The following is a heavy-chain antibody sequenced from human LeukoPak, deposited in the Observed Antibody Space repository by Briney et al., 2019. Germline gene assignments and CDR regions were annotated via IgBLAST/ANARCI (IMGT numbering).Heavy chain of an antibody. Sequence: PSETLSLTRTVSGGSISSGDYYWSWIRQPPGKGLEWIGYIYYSGSTYYNPSLKNRVTISVDTSKNQFSLKLSSVTAADTAVYYCARDSGYDSNTYYFDYWGQGTLVTVSS. V-gene: IGHV4-30-4*01. J-gene: IGHJ4*02. CDR3: ARDSGYDSNTYYFDY. CDR2: IYYSGST. CDR1: GGSISSGDYY. D-gene: IGHD5-12*01.